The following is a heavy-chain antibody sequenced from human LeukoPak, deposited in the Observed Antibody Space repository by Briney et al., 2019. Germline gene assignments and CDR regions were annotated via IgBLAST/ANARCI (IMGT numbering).Heavy chain of an antibody. V-gene: IGHV1-18*01. CDR3: ARDSAAWSLDY. CDR2: ISGWISGYSGST. J-gene: IGHJ4*02. D-gene: IGHD2-15*01. Sequence: GASVKVSCKASGYTLNNHAISWVRQAPGQGLEWMGWISGWISGYSGSTVYAPKFQGRVTLTTDTSTSIAYMELRSLTSDDTAVYYCARDSAAWSLDYWGQGTLVTVSS. CDR1: GYTLNNHA.